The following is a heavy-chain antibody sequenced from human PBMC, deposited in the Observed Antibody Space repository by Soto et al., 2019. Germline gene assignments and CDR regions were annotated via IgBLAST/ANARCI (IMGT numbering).Heavy chain of an antibody. V-gene: IGHV1-58*01. CDR1: GFTFTISA. CDR3: AATEYYYDSSGPGPFQH. J-gene: IGHJ1*01. D-gene: IGHD3-22*01. Sequence: GASVKDSCKASGFTFTISAVQWVRQARGQRLEWIGWIVVGSGNTNYAQKFQERVTITRDMSTSTAYMELSSLRSEDTAVYYCAATEYYYDSSGPGPFQHWGQGTLVTVSS. CDR2: IVVGSGNT.